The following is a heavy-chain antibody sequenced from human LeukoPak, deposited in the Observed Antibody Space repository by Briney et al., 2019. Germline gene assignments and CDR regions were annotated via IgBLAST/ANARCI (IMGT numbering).Heavy chain of an antibody. CDR2: IGAYNGNT. Sequence: GASVKVSCKASGYTFTSYGISWVRQAPGQGLEWMGWIGAYNGNTNYAQKLQGRVTMTTDTSTSTAYMELRSLRSDDTAVYYCARGGYCSSTSCYSCDYWGQGTLVTVSS. D-gene: IGHD2-2*01. J-gene: IGHJ4*02. V-gene: IGHV1-18*01. CDR1: GYTFTSYG. CDR3: ARGGYCSSTSCYSCDY.